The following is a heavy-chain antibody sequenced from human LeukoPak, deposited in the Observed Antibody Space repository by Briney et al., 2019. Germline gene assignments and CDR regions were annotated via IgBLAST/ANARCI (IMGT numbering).Heavy chain of an antibody. CDR2: ITGSGTGT. D-gene: IGHD3-16*01. Sequence: GGSLRLSCAASGFTVSTNCMTWVRQAPGKGLEWVSTITGSGTGTFYADSVRGRFTISRDNSKKTVYLQMNSLRVEDTAVYYCANGGGGFWGQGTLVTVSS. CDR3: ANGGGGF. V-gene: IGHV3-23*01. J-gene: IGHJ4*02. CDR1: GFTVSTNC.